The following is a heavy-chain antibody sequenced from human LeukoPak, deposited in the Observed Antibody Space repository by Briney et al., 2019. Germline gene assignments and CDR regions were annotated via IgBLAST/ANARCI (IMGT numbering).Heavy chain of an antibody. CDR2: ISWNRGSI. D-gene: IGHD2-2*01. CDR1: GFTFDDYA. Sequence: SGRSLRLSCAASGFTFDDYAMHWVRQAPGKGLEWGSGISWNRGSIGYADSVKGRFTISRDNAKHSLYLQMNSLRAEDTALYYCAKDVLRTYQLPYHSYFDYWGQGTLVTVSS. J-gene: IGHJ4*02. CDR3: AKDVLRTYQLPYHSYFDY. V-gene: IGHV3-9*01.